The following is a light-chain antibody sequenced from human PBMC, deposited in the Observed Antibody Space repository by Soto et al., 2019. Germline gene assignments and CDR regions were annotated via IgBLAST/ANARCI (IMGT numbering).Light chain of an antibody. CDR2: GAS. CDR1: QSVSSN. Sequence: EIVMTQSPATLSVSPGERATLSCRASQSVSSNLAWYQQKPGQAPRLLIYGASTRATGIPARFSGSGSGTEFTLTISSLHSEYFAVYYCQQYNNWPGTFGQGTRLEIK. CDR3: QQYNNWPGT. J-gene: IGKJ5*01. V-gene: IGKV3-15*01.